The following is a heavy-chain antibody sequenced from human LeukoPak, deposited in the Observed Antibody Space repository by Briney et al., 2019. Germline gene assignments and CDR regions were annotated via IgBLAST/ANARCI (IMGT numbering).Heavy chain of an antibody. CDR1: GVIFGGYA. J-gene: IGHJ4*02. V-gene: IGHV3-23*01. CDR2: ITYNGAAT. CDR3: AKDGLYFDGSTHIYYFDS. D-gene: IGHD3-9*01. Sequence: GGSLRLSCAASGVIFGGYAMTWVRQAPGKGLEWVSSITYNGAATYYVDSVKARFTISRENSRSTLYLQMDRLTAHDTALYYCAKDGLYFDGSTHIYYFDSRGQGTLVAVSA.